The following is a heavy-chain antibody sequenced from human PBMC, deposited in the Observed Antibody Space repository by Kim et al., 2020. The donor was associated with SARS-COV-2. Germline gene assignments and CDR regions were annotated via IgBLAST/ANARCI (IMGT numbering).Heavy chain of an antibody. CDR2: ISGSGGST. CDR3: AKDTGYYYGSGSHDAFDI. D-gene: IGHD3-10*01. Sequence: GGSLRLSCAASGFTFSSYAMSWVRQAPGKGLEWVSAISGSGGSTYYADSVKGRFTISRDNSKNTLYLQMNSLRAEDTAVYYCAKDTGYYYGSGSHDAFDIWGQGTMVTVSS. CDR1: GFTFSSYA. J-gene: IGHJ3*02. V-gene: IGHV3-23*01.